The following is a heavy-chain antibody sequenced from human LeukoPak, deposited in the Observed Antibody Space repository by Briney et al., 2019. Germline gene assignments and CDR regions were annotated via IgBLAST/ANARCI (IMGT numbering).Heavy chain of an antibody. CDR1: GGSISSNY. D-gene: IGHD4-23*01. J-gene: IGHJ4*02. V-gene: IGHV4-59*01. CDR2: IYHSGST. CDR3: ARGVTFDYGGNSSPFDY. Sequence: SETLSLTCTVSGGSISSNYWSWIRQPPGKGLEWIGFIYHSGSTNYNPPLKSRVAISIDTSTNQFVLKLNSVTAADTAVYYCARGVTFDYGGNSSPFDYWGQGTLVTVSS.